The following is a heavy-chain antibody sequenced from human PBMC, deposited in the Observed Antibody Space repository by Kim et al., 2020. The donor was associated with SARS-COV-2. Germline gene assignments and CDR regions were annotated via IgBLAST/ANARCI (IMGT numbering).Heavy chain of an antibody. CDR3: ARVLTSGWSYFDY. Sequence: GGSLRLSCAASGFTFSSYSMNWVRQAPGNGLEWISSISSSSSYIYYADSVKGRFTISRDNARASLYLQMNSLRAEDTAVYYCARVLTSGWSYFDYWGQGT. CDR1: GFTFSSYS. J-gene: IGHJ4*02. D-gene: IGHD6-19*01. CDR2: ISSSSSYI. V-gene: IGHV3-21*04.